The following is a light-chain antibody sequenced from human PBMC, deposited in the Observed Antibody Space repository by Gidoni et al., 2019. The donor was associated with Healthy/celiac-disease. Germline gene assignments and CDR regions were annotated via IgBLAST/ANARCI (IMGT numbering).Light chain of an antibody. Sequence: EIVLPQSPGTLSLSPGDRATLSCRASQSVSSSYLAWYQQKPGQAPRLLIYGASSRATGIPDRFSGSGSGTDFTLTISRLEPEDFAVYYCQQYGSSLLTFGGXTKVEIK. V-gene: IGKV3-20*01. CDR1: QSVSSSY. CDR2: GAS. CDR3: QQYGSSLLT. J-gene: IGKJ4*01.